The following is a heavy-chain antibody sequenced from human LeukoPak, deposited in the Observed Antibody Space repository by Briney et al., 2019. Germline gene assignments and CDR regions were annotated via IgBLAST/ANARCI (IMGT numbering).Heavy chain of an antibody. CDR1: GGSISSYY. V-gene: IGHV4-59*01. D-gene: IGHD3-10*01. J-gene: IGHJ5*02. CDR2: MDYSGST. Sequence: PSETLSLTCSVSGGSISSYYWSWIRQPPGKGLEWIGYMDYSGSTNYNPYLKSRVTISVDTSKNQFSLKLRSVTAADTAVYYCARHSRSMVRGVPPKNWFDPWGQGTLVTVSS. CDR3: ARHSRSMVRGVPPKNWFDP.